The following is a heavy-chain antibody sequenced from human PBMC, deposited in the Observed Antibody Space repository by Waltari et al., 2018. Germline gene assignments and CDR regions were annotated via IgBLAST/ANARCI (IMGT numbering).Heavy chain of an antibody. J-gene: IGHJ4*02. CDR1: GYIFTTYG. CDR2: INTHTGNP. D-gene: IGHD1-26*01. Sequence: QVQLVQYGYELKKPGASVTVYCKASGYIFTTYGITWVRQAPGQGLEWMGWINTHTGNPTYVQGFTGRFVFSLDTSVSTAYLQISSLKAEDSVIYYCARGGGTFSKPQYFDSWGQGTRVTVSS. CDR3: ARGGGTFSKPQYFDS. V-gene: IGHV7-4-1*02.